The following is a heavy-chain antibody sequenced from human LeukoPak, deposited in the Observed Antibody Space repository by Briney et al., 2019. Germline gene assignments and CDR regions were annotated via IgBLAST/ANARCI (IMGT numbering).Heavy chain of an antibody. Sequence: PSETLSLTCTVSGGSISSYYWSWIRQPAGKRLEWIGRIYTSGSTNYNPSLKSRVTMSVDASKNQFSLKLSSVTAADTAVYYCARGPVLRYFDWKNWFDPWGQGTLVTVSS. V-gene: IGHV4-4*07. J-gene: IGHJ5*02. CDR3: ARGPVLRYFDWKNWFDP. CDR2: IYTSGST. CDR1: GGSISSYY. D-gene: IGHD3-9*01.